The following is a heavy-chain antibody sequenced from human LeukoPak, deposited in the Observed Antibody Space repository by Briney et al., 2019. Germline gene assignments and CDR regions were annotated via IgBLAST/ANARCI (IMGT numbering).Heavy chain of an antibody. D-gene: IGHD2-2*02. Sequence: ASVKVSCKASGYTFNNYGISWVRQAPGQGLEWMGWTSAYNGNTKYVQNLQGRVTMTTDTSTSTAYMELRSLRSDDTAVHYCARDCTSTSCYNVYWGQGTLVTVSS. CDR2: TSAYNGNT. V-gene: IGHV1-18*01. CDR1: GYTFNNYG. CDR3: ARDCTSTSCYNVY. J-gene: IGHJ4*02.